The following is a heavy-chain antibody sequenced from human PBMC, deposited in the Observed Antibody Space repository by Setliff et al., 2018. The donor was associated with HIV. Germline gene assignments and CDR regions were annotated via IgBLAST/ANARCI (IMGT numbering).Heavy chain of an antibody. CDR3: ARDPPGSGFHLDY. Sequence: GGSLRLSCAASGFTVSTNYMSWVRQAPGKGLEWVSIIYTGGSTYYADSVKGRFTISRDNSKNTMYLQMNTLRVEDTAVYYCARDPPGSGFHLDYWGQGTPVTVSS. D-gene: IGHD5-12*01. CDR2: IYTGGST. J-gene: IGHJ4*02. CDR1: GFTVSTNY. V-gene: IGHV3-66*01.